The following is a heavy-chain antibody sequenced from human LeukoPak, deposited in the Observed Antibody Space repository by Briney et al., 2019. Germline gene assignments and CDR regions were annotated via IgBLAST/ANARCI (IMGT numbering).Heavy chain of an antibody. CDR3: ARVGDYYYDSSGYYDYYYGMDV. D-gene: IGHD3-22*01. CDR1: GFTFSSYW. J-gene: IGHJ6*02. Sequence: GGSLRLSCAASGFTFSSYWMSWVRQAPGKGLEWVANIKQDGSEKYYVDSVKGRFTISRDNAKNSLYLQMNSLRAEDTAVYYCARVGDYYYDSSGYYDYYYGMDVWGQGTTGTVSS. CDR2: IKQDGSEK. V-gene: IGHV3-7*01.